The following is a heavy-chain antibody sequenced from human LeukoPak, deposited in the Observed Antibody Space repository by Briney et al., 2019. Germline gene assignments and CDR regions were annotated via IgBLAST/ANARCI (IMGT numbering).Heavy chain of an antibody. V-gene: IGHV3-23*01. CDR2: ISGSGGST. D-gene: IGHD6-19*01. Sequence: GGSLRLSCSPSEFNINDHWMTWVRQAPGKGLEWVTGISGSGGSTYYADSVKGRFIISRDNSKSTLYMQMNSLRVEDTAVYYCAKTLSYSSGWVYWGQGTLVTVSS. CDR1: EFNINDHW. J-gene: IGHJ4*02. CDR3: AKTLSYSSGWVY.